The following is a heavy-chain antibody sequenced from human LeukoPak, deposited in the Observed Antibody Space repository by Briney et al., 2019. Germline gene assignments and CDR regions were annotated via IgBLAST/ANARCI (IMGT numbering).Heavy chain of an antibody. Sequence: GGSLRLSCAASGFYFSRYGMHCVRQAPGKGLECVAVVSHDGNEQYYRDSVKGRFTLSRDNFKSTLYLQMNNLRLEDTAVYYCVRDGGGGYNQIDYWGQGILVTVSS. CDR3: VRDGGGGYNQIDY. V-gene: IGHV3-30*07. D-gene: IGHD6-25*01. CDR2: VSHDGNEQ. CDR1: GFYFSRYG. J-gene: IGHJ4*02.